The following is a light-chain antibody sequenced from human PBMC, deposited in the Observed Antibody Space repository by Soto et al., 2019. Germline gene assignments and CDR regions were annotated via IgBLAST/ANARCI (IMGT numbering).Light chain of an antibody. CDR1: SSDVGGYNY. CDR3: SSYTSSSTLGLI. V-gene: IGLV2-14*03. J-gene: IGLJ2*01. Sequence: QSVLTQPASVSGSPGQSITISCTGTSSDVGGYNYVSWYQQHPGKAPKLMIYDVSNRPSGVSNRFSGSKSGHTASLTISGLPAEDEADYYCSSYTSSSTLGLIFGGGTKLTVL. CDR2: DVS.